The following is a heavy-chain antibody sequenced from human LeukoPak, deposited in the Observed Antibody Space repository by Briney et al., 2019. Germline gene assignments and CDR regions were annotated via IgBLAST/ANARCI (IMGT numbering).Heavy chain of an antibody. J-gene: IGHJ6*03. CDR2: IYYSGST. CDR1: GGSISSYY. CDR3: ARVPIYHDSSLNYYYMDV. Sequence: PSETLSLTCTVSGGSISSYYWSWIRQPPGKGLEWIGYIYYSGSTNYNPSLKSRVTISVDTSKNQFSLKLNSVTAADTAVYYCARVPIYHDSSLNYYYMDVWGKGTTVTVSS. D-gene: IGHD3-22*01. V-gene: IGHV4-59*01.